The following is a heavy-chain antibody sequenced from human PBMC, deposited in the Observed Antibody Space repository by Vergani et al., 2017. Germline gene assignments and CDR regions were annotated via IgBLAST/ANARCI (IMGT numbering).Heavy chain of an antibody. CDR3: ARDQWLDY. CDR2: ISSSSDTI. V-gene: IGHV3-48*01. CDR1: GFSFSSYT. Sequence: EVQLVESGGGLVQPGGSLRLSCAASGFSFSSYTMNWVRQAPGKGLEWVSYISSSSDTIYYADSVKGRFTISRDNVKNSLYLHMSSLRAEDTAVYYCARDQWLDYWGQGTLVTVSS. D-gene: IGHD6-19*01. J-gene: IGHJ4*02.